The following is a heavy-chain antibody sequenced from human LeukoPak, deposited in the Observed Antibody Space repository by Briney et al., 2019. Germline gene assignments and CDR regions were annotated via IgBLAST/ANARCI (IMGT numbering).Heavy chain of an antibody. D-gene: IGHD3-22*01. CDR2: INSDGSST. CDR1: GFTFSSYW. Sequence: GGSLRLSCAASGFTFSSYWMHWVRQAPGKGLVWVSRINSDGSSTSYADSVKGRFTISRDNAKNTLYLQMNSLRAEDTAVYYCARVRRYYYDSSGYLSSGLGAGYLDYWGQGTLVTVSS. V-gene: IGHV3-74*01. CDR3: ARVRRYYYDSSGYLSSGLGAGYLDY. J-gene: IGHJ4*02.